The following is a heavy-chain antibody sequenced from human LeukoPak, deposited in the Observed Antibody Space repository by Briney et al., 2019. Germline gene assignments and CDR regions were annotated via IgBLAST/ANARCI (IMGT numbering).Heavy chain of an antibody. CDR1: GFTLSTYS. J-gene: IGHJ6*04. D-gene: IGHD4-17*01. CDR3: ARDPDPHDYGDYEEGFWYYYAMDV. CDR2: ITSSTSY. V-gene: IGHV3-21*04. Sequence: PGGSLRLSCAASGFTLSTYSMNWVRQAPGKGLEWVSSITSSTSYNADSVKGRFTISRDNAKNSLFLQMHSLRAEDTAVYFCARDPDPHDYGDYEEGFWYYYAMDVWGKGATVTVSS.